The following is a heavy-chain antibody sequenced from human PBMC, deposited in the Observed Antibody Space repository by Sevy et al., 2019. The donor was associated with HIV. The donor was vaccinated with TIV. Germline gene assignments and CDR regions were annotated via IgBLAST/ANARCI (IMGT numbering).Heavy chain of an antibody. V-gene: IGHV4-59*01. J-gene: IGHJ4*02. Sequence: SETLSLTCSVSGGSISSYFWTWVRQSPGKGLEWIGNIYFTGNTDYSLSLKSLVTLSLDTSKSQFSLTLKSVTAADTAIYFCARDSTTRPRVLDYWGQGTLVTVSS. CDR2: IYFTGNT. D-gene: IGHD1-1*01. CDR3: ARDSTTRPRVLDY. CDR1: GGSISSYF.